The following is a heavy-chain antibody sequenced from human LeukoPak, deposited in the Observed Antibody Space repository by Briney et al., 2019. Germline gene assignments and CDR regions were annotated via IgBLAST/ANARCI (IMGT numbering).Heavy chain of an antibody. Sequence: ASVKVSCKASGYTFTGYYIHWVRQAPGQALEWMGWINPKSGGTHSAQKFQGGVTMTRDTSTSTAFMDLSRLTSDDTAVYYCARDPTVSGTNFDCWGQGTLVTVSS. J-gene: IGHJ4*02. CDR2: INPKSGGT. V-gene: IGHV1-2*02. CDR1: GYTFTGYY. CDR3: ARDPTVSGTNFDC. D-gene: IGHD6-19*01.